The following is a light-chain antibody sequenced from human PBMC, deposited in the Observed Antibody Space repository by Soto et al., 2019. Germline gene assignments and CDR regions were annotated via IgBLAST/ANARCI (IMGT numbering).Light chain of an antibody. Sequence: DIQLTQSPSFLSASVGDRVTITCRASQGIGNYLAWYQQKPGKAPKLLIYAAFTLPSGVPSRFSGSGSGTEFTLTISSLQPEDFATYYCQQIKSYSPITFGQGTRLEIK. CDR2: AAF. V-gene: IGKV1-9*01. CDR3: QQIKSYSPIT. J-gene: IGKJ5*01. CDR1: QGIGNY.